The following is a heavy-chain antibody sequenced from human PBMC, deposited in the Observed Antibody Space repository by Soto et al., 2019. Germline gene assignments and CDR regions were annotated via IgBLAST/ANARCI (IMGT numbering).Heavy chain of an antibody. Sequence: ASVKVSCKTSGDSFNDYYIHWVRQAPGQGLEWMGWINPNGGATKYAQKFQGRVTVTRDTSIRTVYMELSSLRSDDTAVYYCARESGGVSSRFGYYHDLLSVRGKGTTVPVSA. V-gene: IGHV1-2*02. CDR2: INPNGGAT. CDR1: GDSFNDYY. D-gene: IGHD3-16*01. J-gene: IGHJ6*04. CDR3: ARESGGVSSRFGYYHDLLSV.